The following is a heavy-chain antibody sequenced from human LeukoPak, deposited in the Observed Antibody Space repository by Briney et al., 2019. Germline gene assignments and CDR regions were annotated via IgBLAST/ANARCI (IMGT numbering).Heavy chain of an antibody. J-gene: IGHJ2*01. V-gene: IGHV4-34*01. CDR1: GGSFSAYY. CDR2: INHSGST. D-gene: IGHD5-24*01. Sequence: SETLSLTCAVYGGSFSAYYWSWIRQPPGKGLEWIGEINHSGSTNYNPSLKSRVTISVDTSKNQFSPKLSSVTAADTAVYYCARYGKGRWLTSTRPFWYFDLWGRGTLVTVSS. CDR3: ARYGKGRWLTSTRPFWYFDL.